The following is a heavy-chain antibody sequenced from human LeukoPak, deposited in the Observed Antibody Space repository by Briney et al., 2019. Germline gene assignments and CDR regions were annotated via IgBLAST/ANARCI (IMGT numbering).Heavy chain of an antibody. CDR3: ARGPRGYSYAWGY. D-gene: IGHD5-18*01. Sequence: GESLKISCAASGFTFSDYWMSWVRQAPGKGLEWVANIKQDGSEKYYVDSVKGRFTISRDNAKNSLYLQMNSLRAEDTAVYYCARGPRGYSYAWGYWGQGTLVTVSS. CDR1: GFTFSDYW. J-gene: IGHJ4*02. CDR2: IKQDGSEK. V-gene: IGHV3-7*05.